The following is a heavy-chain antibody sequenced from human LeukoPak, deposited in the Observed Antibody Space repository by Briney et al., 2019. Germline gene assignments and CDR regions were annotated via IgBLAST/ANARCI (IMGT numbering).Heavy chain of an antibody. V-gene: IGHV3-66*02. J-gene: IGHJ4*02. CDR3: AKFLGTEIIDY. D-gene: IGHD2/OR15-2a*01. CDR1: GFTVSTNY. CDR2: IYSGGST. Sequence: PGGSLRLSCAASGFTVSTNYMSWVRQPPGKGLEWVSVIYSGGSTYYSDSVKGRFTISRDNSKNTLYLQMNSLRAEDTAVYYCAKFLGTEIIDYWGQGTLVTVSS.